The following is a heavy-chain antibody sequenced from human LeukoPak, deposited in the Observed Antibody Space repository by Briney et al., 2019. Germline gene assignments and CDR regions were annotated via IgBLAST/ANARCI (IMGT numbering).Heavy chain of an antibody. V-gene: IGHV3-21*01. Sequence: GSLRLSCAATGFTFSSYSMNWVRQAPGKGLEWVSSISSSSSYIYYADSVKGRFTISRDNAKNSLYLQMNSLRAEDTAVYYCARDRIGLRALDIWGQGTMVTVSS. D-gene: IGHD1-14*01. J-gene: IGHJ3*02. CDR3: ARDRIGLRALDI. CDR2: ISSSSSYI. CDR1: GFTFSSYS.